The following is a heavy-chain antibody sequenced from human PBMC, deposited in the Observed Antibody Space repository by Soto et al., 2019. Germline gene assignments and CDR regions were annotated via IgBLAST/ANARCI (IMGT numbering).Heavy chain of an antibody. CDR3: ARCIQQDYYYGMDV. D-gene: IGHD5-18*01. V-gene: IGHV1-18*01. CDR2: ISADNGNT. CDR1: GYTFYSHS. J-gene: IGHJ6*02. Sequence: QAQLVQSGAEVKKPGASVKVSCKASGYTFYSHSISWVRQAPGQGLEWMGRISADNGNTKYAQKFRGRGTMTTDTSTSTVYMELSNLRSDDTAVYYCARCIQQDYYYGMDVWGQGTTVTVSS.